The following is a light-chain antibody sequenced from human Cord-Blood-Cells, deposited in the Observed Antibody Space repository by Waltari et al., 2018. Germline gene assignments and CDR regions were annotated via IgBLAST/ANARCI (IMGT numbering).Light chain of an antibody. J-gene: IGLJ1*01. Sequence: SYVLTQPPSVSVAPGKTARITCGGNNIGSKSVHWYQQKPGQAPVLVVYDDSERPSGIPERFAGSNSGNTATLTISRVEAGDEADYYCQVWDSSSDHYVFGTGTEVTVL. V-gene: IGLV3-21*03. CDR2: DDS. CDR3: QVWDSSSDHYV. CDR1: NIGSKS.